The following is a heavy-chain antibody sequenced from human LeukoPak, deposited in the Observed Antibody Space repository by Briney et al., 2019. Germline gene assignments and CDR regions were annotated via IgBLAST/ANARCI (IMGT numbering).Heavy chain of an antibody. J-gene: IGHJ3*02. V-gene: IGHV4-39*01. CDR1: GGSISSSSYY. CDR3: ARPSGYGSGSYYGHDAFDI. CDR2: IYYSGST. D-gene: IGHD3-10*01. Sequence: PSETLSLTCTVSGGSISSSSYYWDWIRQPPGTGLEWIGSIYYSGSTYYNPSLKSQVTISVDTSKNQFSLKLSSVTAADTAVYYCARPSGYGSGSYYGHDAFDIWGQGTMVTVSS.